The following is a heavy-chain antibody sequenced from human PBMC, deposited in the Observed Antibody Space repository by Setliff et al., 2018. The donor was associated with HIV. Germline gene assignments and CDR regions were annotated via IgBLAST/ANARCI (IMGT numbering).Heavy chain of an antibody. V-gene: IGHV4-30-4*08. CDR2: IHYKGNI. D-gene: IGHD2-15*01. CDR3: ARFTVVVFGAGEPSWFDP. J-gene: IGHJ5*02. CDR1: GDSIISGDYY. Sequence: SETLSLTCTVSGDSIISGDYYWSWIRQSPGKGLEWIGHIHYKGNIDYNASLKSRLAISSDTSKNQFSLNLSSVIAADTAIYFCARFTVVVFGAGEPSWFDPWGQGILVTVSS.